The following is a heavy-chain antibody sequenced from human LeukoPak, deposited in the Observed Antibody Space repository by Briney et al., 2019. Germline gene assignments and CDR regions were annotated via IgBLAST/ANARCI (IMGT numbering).Heavy chain of an antibody. CDR2: IYYSESS. D-gene: IGHD3-10*01. V-gene: IGHV4-39*01. J-gene: IGHJ4*02. Sequence: SETLSLTGTVSGGSISHSSYYWGWIRQPPGKGLEWIGSIYYSESSSYYPSPKSRVTISVDASKNQFSLRLSSVTAADTAVYYCARHMVRGVIISDFWGQGILVTVSS. CDR3: ARHMVRGVIISDF. CDR1: GGSISHSSYY.